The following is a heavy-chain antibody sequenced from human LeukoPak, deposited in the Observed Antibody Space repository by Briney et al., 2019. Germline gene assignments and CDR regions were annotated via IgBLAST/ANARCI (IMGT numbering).Heavy chain of an antibody. J-gene: IGHJ1*01. CDR2: ISGSGSSI. CDR3: AMGATSWSGYSFPKIFQH. CDR1: EFTFSNYA. Sequence: PGGSLRLSCAASEFTFSNYAVNWIRQAPGKGLKWVSVISGSGSSIYYTDSVKGRFTISRDNSKNTLYLQMNSLRAEDTAVYYCAMGATSWSGYSFPKIFQHWGRGTLVTVSS. D-gene: IGHD3-3*01. V-gene: IGHV3-23*01.